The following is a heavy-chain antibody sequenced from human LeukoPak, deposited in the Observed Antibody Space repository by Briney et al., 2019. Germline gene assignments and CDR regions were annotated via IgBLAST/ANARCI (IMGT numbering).Heavy chain of an antibody. Sequence: SETLSLTCTVSGGSISNYYWSWIWQPPGKGLEWIGYIYYSGSTNYNPSLKSRVTISVDTSKNQFSLKLSSVTAADTAVYYCARVGGTNYYYYGMDVWGQGTTVTVSS. J-gene: IGHJ6*02. D-gene: IGHD1-26*01. CDR3: ARVGGTNYYYYGMDV. CDR1: GGSISNYY. V-gene: IGHV4-59*01. CDR2: IYYSGST.